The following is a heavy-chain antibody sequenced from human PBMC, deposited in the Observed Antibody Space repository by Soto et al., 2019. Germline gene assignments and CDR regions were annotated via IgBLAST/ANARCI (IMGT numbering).Heavy chain of an antibody. CDR1: GFTISSYG. CDR2: ISYDGSNK. CDR3: AKVMVRGVYYYGMDV. D-gene: IGHD3-10*01. V-gene: IGHV3-30*18. J-gene: IGHJ6*02. Sequence: SLRLSCAASGFTISSYGIHWVRQAPGKGLEWVAVISYDGSNKYYADSVKGRFTISRDNSKNTLYLQMNSLRAEDTAVYYCAKVMVRGVYYYGMDVWGQGT.